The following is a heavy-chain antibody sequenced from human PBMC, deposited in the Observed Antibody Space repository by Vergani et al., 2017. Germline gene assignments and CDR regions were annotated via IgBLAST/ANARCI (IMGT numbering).Heavy chain of an antibody. V-gene: IGHV1-8*01. CDR2: MNPNSGTT. CDR3: ARVRDIVVVPAAYLDY. D-gene: IGHD2-2*01. J-gene: IGHJ4*02. CDR1: GYSFSSYD. Sequence: QVQLVQSGAEVKKPGASVKVSCRASGYSFSSYDISWVRQATGQGLEWMGWMNPNSGTTGYAQKFQGRVTITADESTSTAYMELSSLRSEDTAVYYCARVRDIVVVPAAYLDYWGQGTLVTVSS.